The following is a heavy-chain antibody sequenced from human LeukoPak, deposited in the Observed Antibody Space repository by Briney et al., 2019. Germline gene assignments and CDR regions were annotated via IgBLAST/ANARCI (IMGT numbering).Heavy chain of an antibody. V-gene: IGHV4-61*02. J-gene: IGHJ4*02. CDR3: ARGAMVRALAD. CDR1: GGSISSGGFH. CDR2: FFTSGST. Sequence: PSQTLSLTCTVSGGSISSGGFHWSWIRQPAGEGLEWIGRFFTSGSTNYNPSLKSRVTISVDSSKNQFSLRLSSVTAADTAVYYCARGAMVRALADWGQGTLVTVSS. D-gene: IGHD3-10*01.